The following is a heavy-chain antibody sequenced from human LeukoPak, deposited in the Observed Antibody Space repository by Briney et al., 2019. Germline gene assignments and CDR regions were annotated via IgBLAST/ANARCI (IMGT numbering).Heavy chain of an antibody. CDR3: ARASIAAASLGLTDY. V-gene: IGHV3-21*01. Sequence: PGGSLRLSCAASGFTFSTYTMNWVRQAPGKGLEWVSSISSSSSYIYYVDSVKDRFTISRDNAKNSLYLQMNSLRAEDTAVYYCARASIAAASLGLTDYWGQGTLVTVSS. D-gene: IGHD6-13*01. J-gene: IGHJ4*02. CDR1: GFTFSTYT. CDR2: ISSSSSYI.